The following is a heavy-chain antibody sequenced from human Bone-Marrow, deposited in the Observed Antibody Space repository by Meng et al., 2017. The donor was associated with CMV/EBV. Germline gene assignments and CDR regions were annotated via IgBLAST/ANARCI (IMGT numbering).Heavy chain of an antibody. CDR3: ASGTEFTDIVATKFDY. CDR1: GYSFSNYY. V-gene: IGHV1-69*05. CDR2: IIPMFGTS. J-gene: IGHJ4*02. D-gene: IGHD5-12*01. Sequence: SVKVSCKAFGYSFSNYYIHWVRQAPGQGLEWMGGIIPMFGTSVYAQKFQGRVTITRDASTTTGYMDLSGLRFEDTAIYYCASGTEFTDIVATKFDYWGQGTRVTVSS.